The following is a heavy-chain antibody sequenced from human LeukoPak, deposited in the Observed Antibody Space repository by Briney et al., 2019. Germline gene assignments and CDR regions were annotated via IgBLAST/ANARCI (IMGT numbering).Heavy chain of an antibody. Sequence: GGSLRLSCAASGFTFSSYGTHWVRQAPGKGLEWVAVISYDGSNKYYADSVKGRFTISRDNSKKTLYLQMNSLTAEDTAVYYCARVHGDLPDYYYYYGMDVWGQGTTVTVSS. D-gene: IGHD4-17*01. CDR1: GFTFSSYG. CDR2: ISYDGSNK. J-gene: IGHJ6*02. CDR3: ARVHGDLPDYYYYYGMDV. V-gene: IGHV3-30*03.